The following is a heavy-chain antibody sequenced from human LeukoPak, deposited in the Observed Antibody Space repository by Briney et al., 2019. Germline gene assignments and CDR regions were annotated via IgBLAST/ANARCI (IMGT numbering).Heavy chain of an antibody. CDR2: IRYDGSNK. CDR3: AKDLLHYYDSSGIFDY. J-gene: IGHJ4*02. V-gene: IGHV3-30*02. Sequence: GGSLRLSCAASGFTFSSYGMHWARQAPGKGLEWVAFIRYDGSNKYYADSVKGRFTISRDNSKNTLYLQMNSLRAEDTAVYYCAKDLLHYYDSSGIFDYWGQGTLVTVSS. D-gene: IGHD3-22*01. CDR1: GFTFSSYG.